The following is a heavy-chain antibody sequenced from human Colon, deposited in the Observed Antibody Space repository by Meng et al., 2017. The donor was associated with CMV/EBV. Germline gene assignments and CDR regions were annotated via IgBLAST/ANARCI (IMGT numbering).Heavy chain of an antibody. CDR1: GFIYSNYW. J-gene: IGHJ4*02. Sequence: GESLKISCAASGFIYSNYWMSWVRQAPGKGLEWVANMNGGATAKFYVGSVRGRFTISRDNAMNALYLQMNSLTVEDTAIYYCATSKDSLGNDWGQGTLVTVSS. D-gene: IGHD2/OR15-2a*01. V-gene: IGHV3-7*01. CDR3: ATSKDSLGND. CDR2: MNGGATAK.